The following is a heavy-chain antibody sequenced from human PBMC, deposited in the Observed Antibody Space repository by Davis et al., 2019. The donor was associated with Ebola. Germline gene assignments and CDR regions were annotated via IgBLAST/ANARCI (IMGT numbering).Heavy chain of an antibody. CDR1: GGSISSSSYY. CDR2: INYSGST. CDR3: AREAGQLGMFF. J-gene: IGHJ4*02. V-gene: IGHV4-39*07. Sequence: PSETLSLTCTVSGGSISSSSYYWGWIRQPPGKGLEWIGSINYSGSTYYNPSLKSRVTISVDTSKNQFSLKLSSVTAADTAVYYCAREAGQLGMFFWGPGTLVTVSS. D-gene: IGHD7-27*01.